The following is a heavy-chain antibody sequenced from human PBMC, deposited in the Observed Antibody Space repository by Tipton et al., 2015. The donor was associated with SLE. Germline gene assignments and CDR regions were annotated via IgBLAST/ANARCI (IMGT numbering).Heavy chain of an antibody. D-gene: IGHD3-22*01. CDR3: ARDRYESSGYYFDY. Sequence: SLRLSCAASGFTFSSYSMNWVRQAPGKGLEWVSYISSSSSTIYYAASVKGRFTISRDNAKNSLYLQMNSLRAEDSAVYYCARDRYESSGYYFDYWGQGTLVTVSS. J-gene: IGHJ4*02. CDR2: ISSSSSTI. V-gene: IGHV3-48*01. CDR1: GFTFSSYS.